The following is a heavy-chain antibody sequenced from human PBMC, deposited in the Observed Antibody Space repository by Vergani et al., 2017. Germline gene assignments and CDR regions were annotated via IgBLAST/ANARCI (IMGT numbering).Heavy chain of an antibody. CDR1: GYTFTYRY. CDR2: ITPFNGNT. Sequence: QMQLVQSGAEVKKTGSSVKVSCKASGYTFTYRYLHWVRQAPGQALEWMGWITPFNGNTNYAQKFQDRVTITRDRSMSTAYMELSSLRSEDTAMYYCAKERLGVGFDPWGQGTLVTVSS. D-gene: IGHD1-1*01. V-gene: IGHV1-45*02. CDR3: AKERLGVGFDP. J-gene: IGHJ5*02.